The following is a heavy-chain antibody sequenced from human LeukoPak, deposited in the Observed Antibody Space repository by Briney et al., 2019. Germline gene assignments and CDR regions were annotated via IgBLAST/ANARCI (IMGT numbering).Heavy chain of an antibody. CDR2: IYYSWNT. D-gene: IGHD3-22*01. Sequence: SETLSLTCTVSGGYISTYYWSWIRQPPGKGLEWIGYIYYSWNTNYNPSLKSRVTISVDTSKNQLSLKLTSVTAADTAVYYCARGRYYYDSSGYPYNWFDPWGQGTLVTVSS. CDR3: ARGRYYYDSSGYPYNWFDP. CDR1: GGYISTYY. V-gene: IGHV4-59*01. J-gene: IGHJ5*02.